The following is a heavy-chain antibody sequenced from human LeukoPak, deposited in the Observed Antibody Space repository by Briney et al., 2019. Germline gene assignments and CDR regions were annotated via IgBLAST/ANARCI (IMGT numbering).Heavy chain of an antibody. V-gene: IGHV3-33*06. CDR2: IWYDGSNS. CDR3: AKDYGTTATAFQLRAPYFDY. D-gene: IGHD6-13*01. J-gene: IGHJ4*02. CDR1: GLRFSSTG. Sequence: GGSLRLSCAASGLRFSSTGMHWVRQAPGKGLQWVALIWYDGSNSVYADSVKGRFTISRDNSKNTVHLQMNNLRAEDTAVYYCAKDYGTTATAFQLRAPYFDYWGQGALVTVAP.